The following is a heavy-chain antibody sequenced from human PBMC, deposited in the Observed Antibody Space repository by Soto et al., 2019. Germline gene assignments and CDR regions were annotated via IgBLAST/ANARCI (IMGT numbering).Heavy chain of an antibody. J-gene: IGHJ4*02. Sequence: GGSLRLSCAASGFTFDDYGMSWVRQAPGKGLEWVSGINWNGGSTGYADSVKGRFTISRDNAKNSLYLQMNSLRAEDTALYYCARDLTYYYDSSGSRSDYWGQGTLVTVSS. CDR1: GFTFDDYG. CDR3: ARDLTYYYDSSGSRSDY. D-gene: IGHD3-22*01. V-gene: IGHV3-20*04. CDR2: INWNGGST.